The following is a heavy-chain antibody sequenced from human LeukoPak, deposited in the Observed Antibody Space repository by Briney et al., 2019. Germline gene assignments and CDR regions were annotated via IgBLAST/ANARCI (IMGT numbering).Heavy chain of an antibody. V-gene: IGHV3-21*01. J-gene: IGHJ3*02. CDR2: ISSSSSYI. Sequence: TGGSLRLSCAASGLTFSSYSMNWVRQAPGKWLEWVSSISSSSSYIYYADSVKGRFTISRDNAKNSLYLQMNSLRAEDTAVYYCARDPKAFDIWGQGTMVTVSS. CDR3: ARDPKAFDI. CDR1: GLTFSSYS.